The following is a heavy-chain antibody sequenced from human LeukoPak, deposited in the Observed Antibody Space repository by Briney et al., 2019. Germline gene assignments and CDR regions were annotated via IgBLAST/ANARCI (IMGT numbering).Heavy chain of an antibody. V-gene: IGHV4-34*01. CDR3: ARDTSPGITGTY. CDR2: INHSGST. D-gene: IGHD1-20*01. CDR1: GGSFSGYY. J-gene: IGHJ4*02. Sequence: SETLSLTCAVYGGSFSGYYWSWIRQPPGKGLEWIGEINHSGSTNYNPSLKSRVTISVDTSKNQFSLKLSSVTAADTAVYYCARDTSPGITGTYWGQGTLVTVSS.